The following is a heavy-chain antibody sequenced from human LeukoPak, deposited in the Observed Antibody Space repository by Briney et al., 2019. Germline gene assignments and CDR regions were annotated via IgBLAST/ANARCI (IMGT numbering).Heavy chain of an antibody. CDR2: IYTSGST. CDR3: ARLKSGYYYMDV. Sequence: SQTLSLTCTVSGGSISSGDYYWSWIRQPPGKGLEWIGRIYTSGSTNYNPSLKSRVTMSVDTSKNQFSLKLSSVTAADTAVYYCARLKSGYYYMDVWGKGTTVTVSS. CDR1: GGSISSGDYY. V-gene: IGHV4-61*02. D-gene: IGHD3-3*01. J-gene: IGHJ6*03.